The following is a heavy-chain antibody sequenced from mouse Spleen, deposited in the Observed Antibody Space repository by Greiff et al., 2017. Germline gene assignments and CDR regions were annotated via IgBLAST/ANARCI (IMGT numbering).Heavy chain of an antibody. Sequence: VQLVESGAELVRPGTSVKVSCKASGYAFTNYLIEWVKQRPGQGLEWIGVINPGSGGTNYNEKFKGQATLTADKSSSTAYMQLSSLTSDDSAVYFCARTYYGSGGAYWGQGTLVTVSA. V-gene: IGHV1-54*01. CDR3: ARTYYGSGGAY. CDR1: GYAFTNYL. CDR2: INPGSGGT. J-gene: IGHJ3*01. D-gene: IGHD1-1*01.